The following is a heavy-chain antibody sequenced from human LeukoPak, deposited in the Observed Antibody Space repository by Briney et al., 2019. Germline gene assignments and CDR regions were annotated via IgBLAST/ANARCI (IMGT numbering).Heavy chain of an antibody. D-gene: IGHD3-3*01. Sequence: SQTLSLTCTVSGGSISSGDYYWSWIRQPPGKGLEWIGYIYYSGSTYYNPSLKSRVTISVDTSKNQFSLKLSSVTAADTAVYYCARNIRFLEWLLDDFNWFDPWGQGTLVTVSS. CDR2: IYYSGST. CDR1: GGSISSGDYY. V-gene: IGHV4-30-4*01. CDR3: ARNIRFLEWLLDDFNWFDP. J-gene: IGHJ5*02.